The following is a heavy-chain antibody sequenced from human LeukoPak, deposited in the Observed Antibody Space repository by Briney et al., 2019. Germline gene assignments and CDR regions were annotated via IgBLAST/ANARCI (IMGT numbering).Heavy chain of an antibody. Sequence: SETLSLTCAVSGGSLSDSYWSWLRQPPGKGLEWIGEIYHNGYTRYNPSLESRVTISVATSKIQFSLELTSVTAADTAVYYCARGDSYAYGPYSYYYPTDVWGHGTTVTISS. J-gene: IGHJ6*02. D-gene: IGHD2-21*01. V-gene: IGHV4-34*01. CDR1: GGSLSDSY. CDR2: IYHNGYT. CDR3: ARGDSYAYGPYSYYYPTDV.